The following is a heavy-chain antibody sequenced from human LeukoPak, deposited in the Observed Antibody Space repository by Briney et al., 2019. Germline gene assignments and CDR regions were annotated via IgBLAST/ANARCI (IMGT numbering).Heavy chain of an antibody. J-gene: IGHJ4*02. CDR2: VSGSGSPI. Sequence: PGGSLRLSCAASVFTFSDYYMSWIRQAPGKGLEWVSYVSGSGSPIYYPDSVKGRFTISRDNAKNSLYLQMNSLRAEDTAVYYCARDRGGRGFTYGQPLDFWGQGTLVTVSS. CDR1: VFTFSDYY. D-gene: IGHD5-18*01. V-gene: IGHV3-11*01. CDR3: ARDRGGRGFTYGQPLDF.